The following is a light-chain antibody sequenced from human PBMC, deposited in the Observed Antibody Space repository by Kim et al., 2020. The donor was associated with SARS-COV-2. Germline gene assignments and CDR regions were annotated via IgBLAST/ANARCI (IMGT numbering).Light chain of an antibody. V-gene: IGKV1-5*03. CDR1: QSISSW. Sequence: DIQMTQSLSTLSASVGDRVTITCRASQSISSWLAWYQHKPGKAPKLLIYKASSLESGVPSRFSGSGSGTEFTLTISSLQPDDFATYYCQQYNSYSPGSTFGQGTKLEI. CDR2: KAS. CDR3: QQYNSYSPGST. J-gene: IGKJ2*01.